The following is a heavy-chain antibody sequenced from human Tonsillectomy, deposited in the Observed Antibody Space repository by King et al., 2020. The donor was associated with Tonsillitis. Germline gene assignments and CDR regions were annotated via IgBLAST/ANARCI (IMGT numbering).Heavy chain of an antibody. J-gene: IGHJ4*02. V-gene: IGHV3-23*04. CDR3: AKGAPGIAVAGSGAFDY. CDR1: GFTFSSYA. Sequence: QLVQSGGDLVQPGGSLRLSCAASGFTFSSYAMSWVRQAPGKGLEWVSTISGSGSGTYYADSVKGRFTIPRDNFKNTLYLQMNSLRAEDTAVYYCAKGAPGIAVAGSGAFDYWGQGTLVTVSS. D-gene: IGHD6-19*01. CDR2: ISGSGSGT.